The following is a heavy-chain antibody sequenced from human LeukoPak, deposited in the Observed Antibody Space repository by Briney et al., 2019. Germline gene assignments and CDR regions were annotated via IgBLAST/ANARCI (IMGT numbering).Heavy chain of an antibody. Sequence: SETLSLTCAVYGGSFSGYYWSWIRQPPGKGLEWIGEINHSGSTNYNPSLKSRVTISVDTSKNQFSLKLSSVTAADTAVYYCARGRVHGSRYWGQGTLVTVSS. CDR2: INHSGST. CDR1: GGSFSGYY. D-gene: IGHD3-10*01. J-gene: IGHJ4*02. CDR3: ARGRVHGSRY. V-gene: IGHV4-34*01.